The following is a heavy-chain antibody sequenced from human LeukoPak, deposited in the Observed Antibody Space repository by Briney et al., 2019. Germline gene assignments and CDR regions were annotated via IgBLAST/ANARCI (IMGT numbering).Heavy chain of an antibody. CDR1: GGSISSYY. V-gene: IGHV4-59*08. J-gene: IGHJ4*02. D-gene: IGHD7-27*01. CDR3: ARINALSGDRLFDY. CDR2: IYYSGST. Sequence: PSETLSLTCTVSGGSISSYYWSWIRQPPGKGLEWIGYIYYSGSTNYNPSLKSRVTISVDTSKNQFSLKLSSVTAADTAVYYCARINALSGDRLFDYWGQGTLVTVSS.